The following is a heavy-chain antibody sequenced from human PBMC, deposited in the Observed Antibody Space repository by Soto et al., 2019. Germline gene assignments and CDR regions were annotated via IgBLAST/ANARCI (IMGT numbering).Heavy chain of an antibody. CDR3: ARLRARWPPGPPGGYYYYGMDV. V-gene: IGHV4-39*01. CDR2: IYYSGST. D-gene: IGHD4-17*01. Sequence: PSETLSLTCTVSGGSISSYYWSWIRQPPGKGLEWIGSIYYSGSTYYNPSLKSRVTISVDTSKNQFSLKLSSVTAADTAVYYCARLRARWPPGPPGGYYYYGMDVWGQGTTVTVSS. J-gene: IGHJ6*02. CDR1: GGSISSYY.